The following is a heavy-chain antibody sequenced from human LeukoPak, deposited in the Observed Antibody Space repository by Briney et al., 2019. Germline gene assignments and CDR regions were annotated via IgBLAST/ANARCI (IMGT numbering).Heavy chain of an antibody. CDR3: AKILGQQLAAFDY. CDR1: GFTFSSYA. J-gene: IGHJ4*02. D-gene: IGHD6-13*01. CDR2: ISGSGGST. V-gene: IGHV3-23*01. Sequence: PGGSLRVSCAASGFTFSSYAMSWVRQAPGNGLEWVSAISGSGGSTYYADSVKGRFTISRDNSKNTLYLQMNSLRAEDTAVYYCAKILGQQLAAFDYWGQGTLVTVSS.